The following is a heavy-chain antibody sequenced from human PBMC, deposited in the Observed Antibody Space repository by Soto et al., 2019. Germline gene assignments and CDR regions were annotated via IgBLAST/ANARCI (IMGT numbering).Heavy chain of an antibody. CDR3: AKDAVYKDGLWLMDS. CDR1: GCNFSSYA. CDR2: ISSDGRPT. J-gene: IGHJ5*02. V-gene: IGHV3-64*04. D-gene: IGHD2-21*01. Sequence: GGSLKLSYSSSGCNFSSYAMHWVRQARGKGLEYVSSISSDGRPTYYADAVKGRLTISKDNSKNTLYLQMSNLREEDTALYYCAKDAVYKDGLWLMDSWGQGTLVTVS.